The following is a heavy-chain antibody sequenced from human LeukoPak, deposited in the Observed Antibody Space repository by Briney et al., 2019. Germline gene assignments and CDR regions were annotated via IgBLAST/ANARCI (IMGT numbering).Heavy chain of an antibody. CDR3: ARLARGPYIAANLGRDFDY. CDR1: GGSISSSSYY. D-gene: IGHD6-13*01. J-gene: IGHJ4*02. Sequence: KPSETLSLTCTVSGGSISSSSYYWGWIRQPPGKGLEWIGSIYYSGSTYYNPSLKSRVTISVDTSKNQFSLKPSSVTAADTAVYYCARLARGPYIAANLGRDFDYWGQGTLVTVSS. CDR2: IYYSGST. V-gene: IGHV4-39*01.